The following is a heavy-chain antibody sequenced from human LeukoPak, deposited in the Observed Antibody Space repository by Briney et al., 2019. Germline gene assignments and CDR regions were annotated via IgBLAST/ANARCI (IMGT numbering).Heavy chain of an antibody. CDR2: TYNSYT. CDR3: ARALAQGGSFDLYYFDS. D-gene: IGHD3-9*01. V-gene: IGHV1-18*01. Sequence: GASVKVSCKASGGTFSNYAFIWVRQAPGQGLEWMGWTYNSYTHYAQTLRDRLTMTTDTSTSTSYMELRSLRSDDTAVYYCARALAQGGSFDLYYFDSWGQGSLVTVSS. J-gene: IGHJ4*02. CDR1: GGTFSNYA.